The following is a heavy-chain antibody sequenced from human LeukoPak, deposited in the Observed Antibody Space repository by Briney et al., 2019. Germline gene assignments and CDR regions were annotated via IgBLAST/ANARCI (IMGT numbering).Heavy chain of an antibody. CDR1: GFTFNSYG. J-gene: IGHJ4*02. CDR2: IRYDGSNT. V-gene: IGHV3-30*02. D-gene: IGHD1-26*01. CDR3: AKSNGWEPAYYFDY. Sequence: GGSLRLSCAASGFTFNSYGMHWVRQAPGKGLEWVAFIRYDGSNTYHADSVKGRFTISRDNSKNALYLEMNSLRAEDTAVYYCAKSNGWEPAYYFDYWGQGTLVTVSS.